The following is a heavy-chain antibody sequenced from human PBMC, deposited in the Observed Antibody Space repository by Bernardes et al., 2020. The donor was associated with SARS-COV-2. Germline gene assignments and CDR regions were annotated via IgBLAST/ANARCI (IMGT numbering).Heavy chain of an antibody. CDR1: GFTFSTYA. D-gene: IGHD2-15*01. Sequence: GGFLCPSCTASGFTFSTYAMTWVRPAPGKGLEWVSGISGSGVGTYYPDSVKGRFTISRDNSKNTVFLQMNSLRAEDTAVYYCAKLQGYGGSSGAFDIWGQGTLVTVSS. J-gene: IGHJ3*02. CDR3: AKLQGYGGSSGAFDI. V-gene: IGHV3-23*01. CDR2: ISGSGVGT.